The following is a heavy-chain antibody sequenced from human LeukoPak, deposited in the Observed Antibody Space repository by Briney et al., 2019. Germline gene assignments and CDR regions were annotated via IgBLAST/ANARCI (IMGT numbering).Heavy chain of an antibody. CDR2: IHYSGST. CDR3: ARLDSGSYVGY. D-gene: IGHD3-10*01. V-gene: IGHV4-30-4*08. CDR1: GGSISSGDYY. Sequence: SQTLSLTCTVSGGSISSGDYYWSWIRQPPGKGLEWIGYIHYSGSTYYNPSLKSRVTISVDTSKNQFSLKLSSVTAADTAVYYCARLDSGSYVGYWGQGTLVTVSS. J-gene: IGHJ4*02.